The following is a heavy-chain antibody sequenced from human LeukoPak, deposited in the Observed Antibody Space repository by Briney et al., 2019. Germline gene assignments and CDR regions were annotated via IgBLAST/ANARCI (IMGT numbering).Heavy chain of an antibody. V-gene: IGHV3-21*01. CDR2: ISSSSSYI. Sequence: PGGSLRLSCAASGFTFSSYSVNWVRQAPGKGLEWVSSISSSSSYIYYADSVKGRFTISRDNAKNSLYLQMNSLRAEDTAVYYCAREKLLYYYDSSGNDAFDIWGQGTMVTVSS. D-gene: IGHD3-22*01. CDR1: GFTFSSYS. J-gene: IGHJ3*02. CDR3: AREKLLYYYDSSGNDAFDI.